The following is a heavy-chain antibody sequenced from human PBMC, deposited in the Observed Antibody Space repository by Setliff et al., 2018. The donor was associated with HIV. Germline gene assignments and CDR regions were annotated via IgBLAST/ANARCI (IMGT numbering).Heavy chain of an antibody. J-gene: IGHJ4*02. V-gene: IGHV4-34*01. CDR3: ARLGYNYDSGGHGL. Sequence: SETLSLTCAVYGGSFSGHYWNWFRQPPGKGLEWIGEINHSGSTNYKSSLKSRVTISADTSKRQFSLKLSSVTAADTAVYYCARLGYNYDSGGHGLWGQGTLVTVSS. D-gene: IGHD3-22*01. CDR2: INHSGST. CDR1: GGSFSGHY.